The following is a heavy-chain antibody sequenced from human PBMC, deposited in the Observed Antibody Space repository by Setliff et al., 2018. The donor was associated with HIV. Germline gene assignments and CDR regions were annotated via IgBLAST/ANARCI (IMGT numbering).Heavy chain of an antibody. CDR1: GYTFSSYW. D-gene: IGHD4-17*01. J-gene: IGHJ4*02. Sequence: GGSLRLSCAASGYTFSSYWMAWVRQCPGKGLEWVANIQQHGSEIHYVASVEGRFTISRDNGKKSLYLQMDSLRDEDTAVYYCAREKFENGDYEFVSTFDSWGQGTLVTVSS. CDR3: AREKFENGDYEFVSTFDS. V-gene: IGHV3-7*01. CDR2: IQQHGSEI.